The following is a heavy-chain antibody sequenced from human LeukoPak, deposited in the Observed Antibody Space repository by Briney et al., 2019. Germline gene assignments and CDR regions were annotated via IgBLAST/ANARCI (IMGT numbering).Heavy chain of an antibody. D-gene: IGHD5-24*01. V-gene: IGHV1-18*01. J-gene: IGHJ4*02. Sequence: ASVKVSCKASGYTFTSYGISWVRQAPGQGREWMGWIGTYNANTNYAQKLQGRVTMTTDTSTSTAYMELRSLRSDDTAVYYCARQKWLQPFDYWGQGTLVTVSS. CDR2: IGTYNANT. CDR3: ARQKWLQPFDY. CDR1: GYTFTSYG.